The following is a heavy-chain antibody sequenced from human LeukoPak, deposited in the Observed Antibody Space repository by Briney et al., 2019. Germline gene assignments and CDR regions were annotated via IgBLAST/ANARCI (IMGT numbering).Heavy chain of an antibody. CDR2: INPNSGGT. CDR3: ARERGLLTDFDY. Sequence: ASVKVSCKASGYTFTGYYMHWVRQAPGQGLEWMGRINPNSGGTNYAQKFQGRVTMTRDTSISTACMELSRLRSDDTAVYYCARERGLLTDFDYWGQGTLVTVSS. D-gene: IGHD3-10*01. J-gene: IGHJ4*02. CDR1: GYTFTGYY. V-gene: IGHV1-2*06.